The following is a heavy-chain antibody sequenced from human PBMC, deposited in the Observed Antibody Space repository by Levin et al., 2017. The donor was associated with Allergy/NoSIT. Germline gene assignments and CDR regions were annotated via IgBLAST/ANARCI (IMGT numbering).Heavy chain of an antibody. V-gene: IGHV3-30*18. CDR2: ISYDGSNK. Sequence: PGGSLRLSCAASGFTFSSYGMHWVRQAPGKGLEWVAVISYDGSNKYYADSVKGRFTISRDNSKNTLYLQMNSLRAEDTAVYYCAKGAHYYGSGTSFDYWGQGTLVTVSS. CDR3: AKGAHYYGSGTSFDY. D-gene: IGHD3-10*01. CDR1: GFTFSSYG. J-gene: IGHJ4*02.